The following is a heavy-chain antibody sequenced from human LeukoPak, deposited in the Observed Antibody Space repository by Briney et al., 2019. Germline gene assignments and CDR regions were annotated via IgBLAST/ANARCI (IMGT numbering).Heavy chain of an antibody. V-gene: IGHV4-30-4*07. CDR2: IYYSDT. Sequence: SETLSLTCAVSGGSISSGGYSWSWIRQPPGKGLEWIGYIYYSDTYYNPSLKSRVTISADTSKYQFSLRLNSVTAADTAVYYCASHSGGYAYWGQGTLVTVSS. CDR1: GGSISSGGYS. D-gene: IGHD5-12*01. CDR3: ASHSGGYAY. J-gene: IGHJ4*02.